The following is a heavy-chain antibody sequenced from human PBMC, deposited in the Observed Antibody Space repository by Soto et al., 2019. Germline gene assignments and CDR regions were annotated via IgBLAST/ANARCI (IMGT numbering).Heavy chain of an antibody. CDR2: INHSGST. Sequence: TSETLSLTCAVYGGSFSGYYWNWIRQPPGKGLGWIGEINHSGSTNYNPSLKSRVTISVDTSKNQFSLKLSSVTAADTAVYYCARDVARGGNFDYWGQGTLVTVSS. J-gene: IGHJ4*02. V-gene: IGHV4-34*01. D-gene: IGHD3-16*01. CDR1: GGSFSGYY. CDR3: ARDVARGGNFDY.